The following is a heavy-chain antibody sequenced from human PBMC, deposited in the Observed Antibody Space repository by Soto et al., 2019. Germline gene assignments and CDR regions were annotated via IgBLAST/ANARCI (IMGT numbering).Heavy chain of an antibody. Sequence: QVQLVQSGAEVKKPGASVKVSCKTSGYTFTSYDINWVRRATGQGLEWMGWMNPNSANTAYAQKFQGRVTMTRNTSIITAYMELSSLRSEDTAVYYCARERSSGAFDIWGQGTMVTVSS. CDR3: ARERSSGAFDI. J-gene: IGHJ3*02. D-gene: IGHD1-26*01. CDR1: GYTFTSYD. CDR2: MNPNSANT. V-gene: IGHV1-8*01.